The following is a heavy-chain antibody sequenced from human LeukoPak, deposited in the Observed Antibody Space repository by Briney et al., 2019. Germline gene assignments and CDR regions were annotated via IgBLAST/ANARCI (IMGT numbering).Heavy chain of an antibody. CDR2: IYTSGST. CDR3: ARVKGFDAFDI. J-gene: IGHJ3*02. CDR1: GGSISSGSYY. Sequence: SETLSLTCTVSGGSISSGSYYWSWIRQPAGKGLEWIGRIYTSGSTNYNPSLKSRVTISVDTSKNQFSLKLSPVTAADTAVYYCARVKGFDAFDIWGQGTMVTVSS. V-gene: IGHV4-61*02.